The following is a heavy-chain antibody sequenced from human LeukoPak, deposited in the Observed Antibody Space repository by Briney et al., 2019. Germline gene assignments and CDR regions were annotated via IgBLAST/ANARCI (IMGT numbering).Heavy chain of an antibody. V-gene: IGHV1-46*01. D-gene: IGHD4-17*01. CDR2: INPSGGST. CDR3: ARPYGDYDYYYYYGMDV. J-gene: IGHJ6*02. CDR1: GYTFTSYY. Sequence: GASVKVSCKASGYTFTSYYMHWERQAPGQGLEWMGIINPSGGSTSYAQKFQGRVTMTRDTSTSTVYMELSSLRSEDTAVYYCARPYGDYDYYYYYGMDVWGQGTTVTVSS.